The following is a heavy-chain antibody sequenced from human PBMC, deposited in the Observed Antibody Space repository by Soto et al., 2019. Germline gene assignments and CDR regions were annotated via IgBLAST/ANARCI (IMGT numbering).Heavy chain of an antibody. Sequence: QVQLVESGGGVVQPGRSLRLSCAASGFTFSTYAMHWVRQAPGKGLEWVAIISYDGSNKYYADSVKGRFTISRDNSQNTLYLQVNSLRAEDTAVYYCARDPASTITTHYYYYGIDVWGHGTTVTVSS. CDR1: GFTFSTYA. CDR2: ISYDGSNK. CDR3: ARDPASTITTHYYYYGIDV. D-gene: IGHD4-4*01. J-gene: IGHJ6*02. V-gene: IGHV3-30-3*01.